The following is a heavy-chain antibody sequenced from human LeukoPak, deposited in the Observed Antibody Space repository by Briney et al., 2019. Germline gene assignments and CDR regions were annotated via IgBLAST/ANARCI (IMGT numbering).Heavy chain of an antibody. CDR1: GFTFDDYA. D-gene: IGHD3-22*01. V-gene: IGHV3-9*01. J-gene: IGHJ4*02. CDR2: ISWNSGSI. CDR3: ARDLPMTVGNIDY. Sequence: GGSLRLSCAASGFTFDDYAMHWVRQAPGKGLEWVSGISWNSGSIGYADSVKGRFTISRDNAKNSLYLQMNSLRAEDTAVYFCARDLPMTVGNIDYWGQGTLVTVSS.